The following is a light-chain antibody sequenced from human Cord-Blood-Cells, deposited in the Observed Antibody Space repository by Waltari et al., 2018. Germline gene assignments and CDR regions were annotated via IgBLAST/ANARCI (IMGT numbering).Light chain of an antibody. J-gene: IGKJ4*01. V-gene: IGKV1-39*01. Sequence: DMGGSRGGSSVACCVGDRVTIAGWASLCISILLKWYQQKPGKAPKLLIYAASSLQSGVPSRFSGSGSGTDFTLTISSLQPEDFATYYCQQSYSTPLTFGGGTKVEIK. CDR2: AAS. CDR1: LCISIL. CDR3: QQSYSTPLT.